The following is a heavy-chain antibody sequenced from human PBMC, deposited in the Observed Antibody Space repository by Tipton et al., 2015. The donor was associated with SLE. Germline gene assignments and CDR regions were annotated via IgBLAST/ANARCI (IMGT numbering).Heavy chain of an antibody. Sequence: TLSLTCTVSDGSISSYYWSWIRQPPGKGLEWIGYINYSGSTNYNPSLKSRVTISVDTSKNQFSLKLSSVTAADTAVYYCARGILEWSDYWGQGTLVTVSS. CDR3: ARGILEWSDY. J-gene: IGHJ4*02. CDR2: INYSGST. V-gene: IGHV4-59*12. D-gene: IGHD3-3*01. CDR1: DGSISSYY.